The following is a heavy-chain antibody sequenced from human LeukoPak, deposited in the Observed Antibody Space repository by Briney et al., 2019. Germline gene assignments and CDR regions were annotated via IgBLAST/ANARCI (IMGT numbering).Heavy chain of an antibody. J-gene: IGHJ4*02. Sequence: GGSLRLSCAASGFRTSNYWMTWVRQSPGKGLEWVANIKEDGSEEYSVDSVRGRFTISRDNAKNTLSLQMNSLKAEDTAVYYCARETIWFGKSYFDYWGQGALVTVSS. CDR2: IKEDGSEE. D-gene: IGHD3-10*01. CDR1: GFRTSNYW. CDR3: ARETIWFGKSYFDY. V-gene: IGHV3-7*01.